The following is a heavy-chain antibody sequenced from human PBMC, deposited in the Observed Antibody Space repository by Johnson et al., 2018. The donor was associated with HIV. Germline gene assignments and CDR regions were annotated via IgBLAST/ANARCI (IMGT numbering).Heavy chain of an antibody. CDR2: INSDGSSR. J-gene: IGHJ3*02. Sequence: VQLVESGGGLVQSGGSLRLSCAASGFTFSNHWMHWVRQAPGKGLVWVSRINSDGSSRNYADSVKGRFTISRDNAKNTLYLQMKSLRAEDTTVYYCARVEWELDAFDIWGQGTMVTVSS. V-gene: IGHV3-74*02. D-gene: IGHD1-26*01. CDR1: GFTFSNHW. CDR3: ARVEWELDAFDI.